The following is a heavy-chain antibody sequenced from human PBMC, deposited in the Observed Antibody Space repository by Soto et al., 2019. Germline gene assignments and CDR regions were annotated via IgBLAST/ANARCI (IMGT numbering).Heavy chain of an antibody. Sequence: SETLSLTCTVSGGSISSGGYYWSWIRQHPGKGLEWIGYIYDRGSTYYNPSLKSRVTISVDTSKNQFFLNLSSVTAADTAVYYCARASVDIVATILFDYWGQGTQVTVSS. CDR3: ARASVDIVATILFDY. CDR1: GGSISSGGYY. V-gene: IGHV4-31*03. J-gene: IGHJ4*02. D-gene: IGHD5-12*01. CDR2: IYDRGST.